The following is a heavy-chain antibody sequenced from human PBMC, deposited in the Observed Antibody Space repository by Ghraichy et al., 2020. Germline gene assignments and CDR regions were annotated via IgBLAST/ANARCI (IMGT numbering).Heavy chain of an antibody. CDR2: ISSSSSTI. CDR1: GFTFSSYS. V-gene: IGHV3-48*01. J-gene: IGHJ3*02. CDR3: ARDRGILTGPEGPDAFAI. D-gene: IGHD3-9*01. Sequence: GGSLRLSWSASGFTFSSYSMNWVRQAPGKGLEWVSYISSSSSTIYYADSVKGRFTISRDNAKNSLYLQMNSLRAEDTAVYYCARDRGILTGPEGPDAFAIWGQGTMVTVSS.